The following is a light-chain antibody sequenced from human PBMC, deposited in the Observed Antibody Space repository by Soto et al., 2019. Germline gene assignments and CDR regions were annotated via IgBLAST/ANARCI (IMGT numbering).Light chain of an antibody. V-gene: IGKV1-5*03. CDR1: QSIKNW. CDR2: EAS. Sequence: DIQMTQSPSTLSASVGDRVTITCRASQSIKNWLAWYQQKPGEAPKLLIYEASTLESGVPSRFSGSASGTEFTLTISCLQPDDVATYYCQQYNSYSQFTFGPGTKVDIK. CDR3: QQYNSYSQFT. J-gene: IGKJ3*01.